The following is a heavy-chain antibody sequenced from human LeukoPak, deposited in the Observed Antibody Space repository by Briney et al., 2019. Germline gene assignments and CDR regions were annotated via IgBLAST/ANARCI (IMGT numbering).Heavy chain of an antibody. CDR3: AGVAYYYGSGRFGY. CDR1: GGSISSYY. J-gene: IGHJ4*02. CDR2: IYYSDST. Sequence: SSETLSLTCTVSGGSISSYYWSWIRQPPGKGLEWIGYIYYSDSTTYNPSLKSRVTIPVDTSKNQFSLRLISVTAADTAVYYCAGVAYYYGSGRFGYWGQGTLVTVSS. V-gene: IGHV4-59*01. D-gene: IGHD3-10*01.